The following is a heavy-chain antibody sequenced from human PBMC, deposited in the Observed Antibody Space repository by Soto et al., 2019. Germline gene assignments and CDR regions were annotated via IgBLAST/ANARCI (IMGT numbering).Heavy chain of an antibody. CDR3: ARDRYSISGADAFDI. CDR2: INHSGST. D-gene: IGHD6-13*01. V-gene: IGHV4-34*01. J-gene: IGHJ3*02. CDR1: GGSFSGYY. Sequence: QVQLQQWGAGLLKPSETLSLTCAVYGGSFSGYYWSWIRQPPGKGLEWIGEINHSGSTNYNPSLKSRVTISVDTSKNQFSLKLSSVTAADTAVYYCARDRYSISGADAFDIWGQGTMVTVSS.